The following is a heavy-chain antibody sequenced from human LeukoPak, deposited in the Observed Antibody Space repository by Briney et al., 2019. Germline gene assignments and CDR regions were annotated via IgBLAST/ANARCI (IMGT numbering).Heavy chain of an antibody. CDR1: GFTFNTYW. Sequence: GGSLRLSCAASGFTFNTYWMHWVRQAPGKGLVWVSRINSDGSNTNYADSVKGRFTISRDNAKNTLYLQMNSLRAEDTAVYYCARASVIRGVTSDYWGQGTLVTVSS. J-gene: IGHJ4*02. D-gene: IGHD3-10*01. CDR2: INSDGSNT. CDR3: ARASVIRGVTSDY. V-gene: IGHV3-74*01.